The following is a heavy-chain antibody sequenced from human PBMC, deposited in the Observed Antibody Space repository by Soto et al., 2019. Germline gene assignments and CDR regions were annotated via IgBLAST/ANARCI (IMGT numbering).Heavy chain of an antibody. CDR2: ISGYNGNT. CDR1: GYTFSNYG. V-gene: IGHV1-18*01. Sequence: ASVKVSCKTSGYTFSNYGINWVRQAPGQGLEWMGWISGYNGNTNYAQTVQGRVTMTTDTSTGTVYMELRSLKSDDTAIYYCSRFIMVGGWFGPNYYHGMDVWGQGTTVTVSS. D-gene: IGHD6-19*01. J-gene: IGHJ6*02. CDR3: SRFIMVGGWFGPNYYHGMDV.